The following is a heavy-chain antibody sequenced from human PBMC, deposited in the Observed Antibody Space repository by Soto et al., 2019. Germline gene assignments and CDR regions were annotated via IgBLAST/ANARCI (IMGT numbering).Heavy chain of an antibody. CDR1: GGTFSSYA. Sequence: ASVKVSCTASGGTFSSYAISWVRQAPGQGLEWMGGISPIFGTANYAQKFQGRVTITADESTTTAYMELSSLRSEDTAVYYCARGGSSSDFEYWGQGTLVTVSS. V-gene: IGHV1-69*13. CDR2: ISPIFGTA. J-gene: IGHJ4*02. D-gene: IGHD6-13*01. CDR3: ARGGSSSDFEY.